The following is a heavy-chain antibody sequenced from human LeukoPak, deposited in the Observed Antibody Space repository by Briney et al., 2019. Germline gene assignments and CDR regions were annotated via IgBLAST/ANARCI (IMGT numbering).Heavy chain of an antibody. Sequence: GGSLRLSCAASGFTFDDYAMHWVRQAPGKGLEWVSGISWNSGSIGYADSVKGRFTISRDNSKNTLYLQMNSLRAEDTAVYYCAKEGDIVATIFDYWGQGTLVTVSS. CDR3: AKEGDIVATIFDY. J-gene: IGHJ4*02. V-gene: IGHV3-9*01. CDR1: GFTFDDYA. D-gene: IGHD5-12*01. CDR2: ISWNSGSI.